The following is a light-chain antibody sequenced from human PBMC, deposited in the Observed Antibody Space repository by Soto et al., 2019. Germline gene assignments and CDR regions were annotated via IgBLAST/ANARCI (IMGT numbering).Light chain of an antibody. Sequence: EIVLTQSPATLSLSPGERATLSFRASQSVSDSLAWFQQKPGQAPRLLIYDASNRATGTPARFSGSGSGTDFTLTISSLEPEDFAVYYCQQRSDWITFGQGTRLEIK. CDR2: DAS. J-gene: IGKJ5*01. CDR1: QSVSDS. V-gene: IGKV3-11*01. CDR3: QQRSDWIT.